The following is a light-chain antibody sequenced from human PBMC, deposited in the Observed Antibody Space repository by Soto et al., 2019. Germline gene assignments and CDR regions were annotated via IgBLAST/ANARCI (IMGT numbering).Light chain of an antibody. Sequence: DIQMTQSPSTVSASIGDRVTITCRASQSISIWLARYQQKPGKAPKLLIYKASSLESGVPSRFSGSGSGTEFTLTISSLQPDDFATYYCQQYDSFLYTFGQGTRVEI. J-gene: IGKJ2*01. CDR1: QSISIW. V-gene: IGKV1-5*03. CDR2: KAS. CDR3: QQYDSFLYT.